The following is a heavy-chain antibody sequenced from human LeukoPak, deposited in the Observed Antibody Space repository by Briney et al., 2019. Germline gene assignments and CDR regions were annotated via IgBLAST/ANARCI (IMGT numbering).Heavy chain of an antibody. J-gene: IGHJ4*02. Sequence: ASVKVSCKASGYTFTSYDINWVRQAPGQGLEWMGWINTNTGNPTYAQGFTGRFVFSLDTSVSTAYLQISSLTAEDTAVYYCAREVRAFDYWGQGTLVTVSS. CDR1: GYTFTSYD. CDR3: AREVRAFDY. CDR2: INTNTGNP. D-gene: IGHD4-11*01. V-gene: IGHV7-4-1*02.